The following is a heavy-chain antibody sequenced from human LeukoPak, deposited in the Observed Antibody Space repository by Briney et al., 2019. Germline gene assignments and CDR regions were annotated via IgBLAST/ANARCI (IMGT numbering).Heavy chain of an antibody. Sequence: SQTLSLTCTVSGDSISSGDYYWSWIRQPPGKGLEWIGSIYYSGSTYYNPSLKSRVTISVDTSKNQFSLKLSSVTAADTAVYYCARGVWGSYRYTGSFDYWGQGTLVIVSS. V-gene: IGHV4-39*01. CDR3: ARGVWGSYRYTGSFDY. CDR2: IYYSGST. D-gene: IGHD3-16*02. J-gene: IGHJ4*02. CDR1: GDSISSGDYY.